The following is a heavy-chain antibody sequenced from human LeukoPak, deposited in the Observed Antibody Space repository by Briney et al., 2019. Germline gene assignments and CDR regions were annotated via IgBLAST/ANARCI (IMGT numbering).Heavy chain of an antibody. CDR3: ARGSGWDYYFDY. Sequence: GGSLRLSCAASGFTFSSYGMHWVRQAPGKGLEWVAVMWYDGSNKYYADSVKGRFTISRDNSKNTLYLQMNSLRAEDTAVYYCARGSGWDYYFDYWGQGTLVTVSS. V-gene: IGHV3-33*01. CDR2: MWYDGSNK. D-gene: IGHD6-19*01. CDR1: GFTFSSYG. J-gene: IGHJ4*02.